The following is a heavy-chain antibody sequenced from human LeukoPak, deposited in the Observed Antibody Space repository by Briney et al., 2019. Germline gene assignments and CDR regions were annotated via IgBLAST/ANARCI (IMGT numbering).Heavy chain of an antibody. Sequence: GGSLRLSCAPSGFPFSSYAISWFRQAPGKGREWVSAISGSGGSTYYADSVKGRFTISRDNSKNTLYLQMNSLRAEDTAVYYCAKAPPRGYQLLTDYWYFDLWGRGTLVTVSS. CDR3: AKAPPRGYQLLTDYWYFDL. CDR2: ISGSGGST. V-gene: IGHV3-23*01. CDR1: GFPFSSYA. J-gene: IGHJ2*01. D-gene: IGHD2-2*01.